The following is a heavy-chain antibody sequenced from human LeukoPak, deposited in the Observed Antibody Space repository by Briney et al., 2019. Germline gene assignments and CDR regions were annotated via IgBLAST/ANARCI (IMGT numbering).Heavy chain of an antibody. CDR2: ISSSSSTV. J-gene: IGHJ4*02. Sequence: GGSLRLSCAASGFTFSSYSMNWVRQAPGQGLEWVSYISSSSSTVYHADSVKGRFTISRDNAKNSLYLQMNSLRDEGTAVYYCAREKYCSRTSCYRGFDFWGQGTLVTVSS. CDR1: GFTFSSYS. V-gene: IGHV3-48*02. CDR3: AREKYCSRTSCYRGFDF. D-gene: IGHD2-2*02.